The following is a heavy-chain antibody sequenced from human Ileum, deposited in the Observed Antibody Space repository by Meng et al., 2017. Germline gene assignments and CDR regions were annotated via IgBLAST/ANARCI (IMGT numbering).Heavy chain of an antibody. CDR3: AHRRGMSTTGGLFDP. J-gene: IGHJ5*02. CDR2: IYWSDEK. Sequence: WKESGPTLVKPTQTLTLTCTFSVFSRSTSGVGVGCIRQPPGKALEWLAVIYWSDEKRYSQTLKSRLTITKDTSKNQVVLTVTNMDTVDTATYYCAHRRGMSTTGGLFDPWGQGTLVTVFS. V-gene: IGHV2-5*01. CDR1: VFSRSTSGVG. D-gene: IGHD1-1*01.